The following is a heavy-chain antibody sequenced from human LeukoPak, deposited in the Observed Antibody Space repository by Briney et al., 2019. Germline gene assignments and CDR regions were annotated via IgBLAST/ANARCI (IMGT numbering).Heavy chain of an antibody. Sequence: SETLSLTCTVSGGSISSGSYYWSWIRQPAGKGLEWIGRIYTSGSTNYNPSLKSRVTISVDTSKNQFSLKLSSVTAADTAVYYCARHRDLLTGYSSSWYGDWGQGTLVTVSS. D-gene: IGHD6-13*01. CDR2: IYTSGST. J-gene: IGHJ4*02. V-gene: IGHV4-61*02. CDR3: ARHRDLLTGYSSSWYGD. CDR1: GGSISSGSYY.